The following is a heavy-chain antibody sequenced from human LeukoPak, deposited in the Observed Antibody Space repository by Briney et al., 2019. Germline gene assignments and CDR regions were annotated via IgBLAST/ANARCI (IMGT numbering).Heavy chain of an antibody. D-gene: IGHD2-8*01. CDR3: ARGYCTNGVCSSDYFDY. J-gene: IGHJ4*02. V-gene: IGHV4-31*03. CDR1: GGSISSGGYY. CDR2: IYNSGST. Sequence: SETLSLTCTVSGGSISSGGYYWNWIRQHPGKGLEWIGYIYNSGSTYYNPSLKSRSTISLDTSKNQISLKLSSVIATDTAVYYCARGYCTNGVCSSDYFDYWGQGTLVTVSS.